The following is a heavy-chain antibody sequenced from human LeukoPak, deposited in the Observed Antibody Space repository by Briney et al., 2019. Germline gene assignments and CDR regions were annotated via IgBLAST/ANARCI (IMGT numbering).Heavy chain of an antibody. V-gene: IGHV4-39*07. CDR3: ARVREDPWNSAPHAFDI. J-gene: IGHJ3*02. CDR2: IFYSGST. D-gene: IGHD1-1*01. CDR1: SGSISTSNYY. Sequence: PSETLSLTCTVSSGSISTSNYYWGWVRQPPGKALEWIGNIFYSGSTYYSPSLKSRVTISLDTSRTQFSLKLSSVTAADTAVYYCARVREDPWNSAPHAFDIWGQGTMVTVSS.